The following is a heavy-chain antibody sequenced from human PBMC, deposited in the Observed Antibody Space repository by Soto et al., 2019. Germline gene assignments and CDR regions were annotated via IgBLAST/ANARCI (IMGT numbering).Heavy chain of an antibody. CDR3: TREREFRYYDFWSGYPSLDY. D-gene: IGHD3-3*01. Sequence: GGSLRLSCTASEFTFGDYAMSWFRQAPGKGLEWVGFIRSKAYGGTTEYAASVKGRFTISRDDSKSIAYLQMNSLKTEDTAVYYCTREREFRYYDFWSGYPSLDYWGQGTLVTVSS. CDR1: EFTFGDYA. V-gene: IGHV3-49*03. CDR2: IRSKAYGGTT. J-gene: IGHJ4*02.